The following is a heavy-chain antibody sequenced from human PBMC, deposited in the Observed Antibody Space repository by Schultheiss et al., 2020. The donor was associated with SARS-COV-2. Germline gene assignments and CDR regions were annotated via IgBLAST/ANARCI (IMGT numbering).Heavy chain of an antibody. J-gene: IGHJ4*02. Sequence: SETLSLTCAVYVGSFSGYYWSWIRQPAGKGLEWIGRIYTSGSTNYNPSLKSRVTISVDTSKNQFSLKLSSVTAADTAVYYCARGLSGKLDYWGQGTLVTVSS. D-gene: IGHD1-7*01. CDR2: IYTSGST. CDR3: ARGLSGKLDY. CDR1: VGSFSGYY. V-gene: IGHV4-59*10.